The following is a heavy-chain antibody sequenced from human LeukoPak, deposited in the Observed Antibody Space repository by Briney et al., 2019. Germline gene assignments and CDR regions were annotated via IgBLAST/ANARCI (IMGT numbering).Heavy chain of an antibody. CDR3: ARGERPGCDY. CDR2: ISYSRST. Sequence: SETLSLTCTVSGGSITSYYWSWIRQPPGKGLGWIGYISYSRSTNYNPSLESRSTMSLDTSKNQFSLNLNSVTAADTSVYYCARGERPGCDYWGQGTLVTVSS. D-gene: IGHD6-6*01. CDR1: GGSITSYY. J-gene: IGHJ4*02. V-gene: IGHV4-59*01.